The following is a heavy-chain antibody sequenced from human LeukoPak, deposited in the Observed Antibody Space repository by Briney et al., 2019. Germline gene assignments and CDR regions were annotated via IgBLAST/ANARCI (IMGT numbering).Heavy chain of an antibody. CDR2: IYTGGTT. J-gene: IGHJ4*02. Sequence: GGSLRLSCAASGFTVSGTHMSWVRQAPGKGLELVSAIYTGGTTYYSDSVEGRFTISRDKSKNTLYLQMDSLRVEDTAVYYCARDQATSGGGLDSWGQGTLVTVSS. V-gene: IGHV3-53*01. CDR3: ARDQATSGGGLDS. D-gene: IGHD3-16*01. CDR1: GFTVSGTH.